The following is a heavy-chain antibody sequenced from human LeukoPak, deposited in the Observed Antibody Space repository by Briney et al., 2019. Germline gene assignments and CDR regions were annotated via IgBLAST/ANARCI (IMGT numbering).Heavy chain of an antibody. J-gene: IGHJ6*02. CDR2: IYYSGST. V-gene: IGHV4-59*08. CDR3: ARFVGYYDILTYYYYGMDV. CDR1: GGSISSYY. D-gene: IGHD3-9*01. Sequence: PSETLSLTCTVSGGSISSYYWSWIRQPPGKGLEWIGYIYYSGSTNYNPSLKSPVTISVDTSKNQFSLKLSSVTAAGTVVYYCARFVGYYDILTYYYYGMDVWGQGTRVTVSS.